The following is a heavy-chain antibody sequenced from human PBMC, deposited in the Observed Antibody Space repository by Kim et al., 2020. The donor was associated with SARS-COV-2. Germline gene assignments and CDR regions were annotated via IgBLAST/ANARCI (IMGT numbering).Heavy chain of an antibody. J-gene: IGHJ6*02. V-gene: IGHV5-51*01. D-gene: IGHD3-3*01. Sequence: GESLKISCKGSGYSFTSYWIGWVRQMPGKGLEWMGIIYPGDSDTRYSPSFQGQVTISADKSISTAYLQWSSLKASDTAMYYCARTTETRDFWSGYYGTYSGMDVWGQGTTVTVSS. CDR2: IYPGDSDT. CDR1: GYSFTSYW. CDR3: ARTTETRDFWSGYYGTYSGMDV.